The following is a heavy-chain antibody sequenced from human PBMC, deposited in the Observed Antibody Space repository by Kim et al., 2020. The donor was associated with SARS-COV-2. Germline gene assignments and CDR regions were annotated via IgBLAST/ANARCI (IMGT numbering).Heavy chain of an antibody. CDR3: AKTPLQGYSYHLSGGSHFDY. V-gene: IGHV3-23*01. CDR2: ISGSGGST. CDR1: GFTFSSYA. J-gene: IGHJ4*02. D-gene: IGHD4-4*01. Sequence: GGSLRLSCAASGFTFSSYAMSWVRQAPGKGLEWVSAISGSGGSTYYADSVKGRFTISRDNSKNTLYLQMNSLRAKDTAVYYCAKTPLQGYSYHLSGGSHFDYWGQGTLVTVSS.